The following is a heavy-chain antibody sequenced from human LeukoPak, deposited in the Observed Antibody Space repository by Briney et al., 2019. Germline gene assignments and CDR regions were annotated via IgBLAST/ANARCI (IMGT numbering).Heavy chain of an antibody. CDR1: GYTFTSYD. D-gene: IGHD3-3*01. CDR2: MNPNSGNT. CDR3: ARSFWSGYFIFDY. V-gene: IGHV1-8*03. J-gene: IGHJ4*02. Sequence: GASVKVSCKASGYTFTSYDINWVRQATGQGFEWMGWMNPNSGNTGYAQKFQGRVTITRNTSISTAYMELSSLRSEDTAVYYCARSFWSGYFIFDYWGQGTLVTVSS.